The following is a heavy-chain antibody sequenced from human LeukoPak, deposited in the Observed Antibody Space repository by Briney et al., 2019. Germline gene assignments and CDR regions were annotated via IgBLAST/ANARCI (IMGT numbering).Heavy chain of an antibody. J-gene: IGHJ5*02. CDR3: AKDLMIVPRAWFDP. CDR2: IRYDGSNK. Sequence: GGSLRLSCAAYGFTFSSYGMHWVRQAPGKGLEWVAFIRYDGSNKYYADSVKGRFTISRDNSKNTLYLQMNSLRAEDTAVYYCAKDLMIVPRAWFDPWGQGTLVTVSS. V-gene: IGHV3-30*02. D-gene: IGHD3-22*01. CDR1: GFTFSSYG.